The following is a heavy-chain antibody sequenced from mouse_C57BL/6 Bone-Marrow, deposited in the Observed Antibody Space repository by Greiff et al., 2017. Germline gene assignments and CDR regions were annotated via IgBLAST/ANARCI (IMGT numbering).Heavy chain of an antibody. CDR1: GYTFTDYY. J-gene: IGHJ1*03. CDR3: ARDYGSSFDV. CDR2: INPYNGGT. D-gene: IGHD1-1*01. V-gene: IGHV1-19*01. Sequence: EVQLQQSGPVLVKPGASVKMSCKASGYTFTDYYMNWVKQSHGKSLEWIGVINPYNGGTSYNQKFKGKATLTVDKSSSTAYMELNSLTSEDSAVYYCARDYGSSFDVWGTGTTVTVSS.